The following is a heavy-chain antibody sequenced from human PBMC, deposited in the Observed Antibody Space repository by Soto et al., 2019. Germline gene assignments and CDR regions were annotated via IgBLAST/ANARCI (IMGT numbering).Heavy chain of an antibody. D-gene: IGHD3-10*01. Sequence: QMQLVQSGPEVKKPGTSVKVSCKASGFTFTSSAVQWVRQARGQRLEWIGWIVVGSGNTNYAQKFQERVTITRDMSTSTDYMELSSLRSEDTAVYYCAADPDYYGSGSYKFDYWGQGTLVTVSS. CDR2: IVVGSGNT. CDR1: GFTFTSSA. CDR3: AADPDYYGSGSYKFDY. J-gene: IGHJ4*02. V-gene: IGHV1-58*01.